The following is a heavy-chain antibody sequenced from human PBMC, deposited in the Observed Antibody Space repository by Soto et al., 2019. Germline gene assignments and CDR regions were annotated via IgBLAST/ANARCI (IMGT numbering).Heavy chain of an antibody. D-gene: IGHD3-22*01. Sequence: GASVKVSCKASGYTFTSYGISWVRQAPGQGLEWMGWISAYNGNTNYAQKLQGRVTMTTDTSTSTAYMELRSLRSDDTAVYYCARVREKMISSYYYDSSGYPLRLYNWFDPWGQGTLVTVSS. V-gene: IGHV1-18*01. J-gene: IGHJ5*02. CDR1: GYTFTSYG. CDR3: ARVREKMISSYYYDSSGYPLRLYNWFDP. CDR2: ISAYNGNT.